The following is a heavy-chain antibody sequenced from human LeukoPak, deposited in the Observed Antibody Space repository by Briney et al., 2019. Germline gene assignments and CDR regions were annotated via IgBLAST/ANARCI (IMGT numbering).Heavy chain of an antibody. V-gene: IGHV4-59*01. CDR1: GGSISSYY. D-gene: IGHD3-10*01. Sequence: SETLSLTCTVSGGSISSYYWSWIRQPPGKGLEWIGYIYYSGSTNYNPSLKSRVTISVDTSKNQFPLKLSSVTAADTAVYYCARALQRFGEFQNWFDPWGQGTLVTVSS. J-gene: IGHJ5*02. CDR2: IYYSGST. CDR3: ARALQRFGEFQNWFDP.